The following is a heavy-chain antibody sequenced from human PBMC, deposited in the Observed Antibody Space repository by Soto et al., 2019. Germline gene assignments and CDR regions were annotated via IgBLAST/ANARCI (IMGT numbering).Heavy chain of an antibody. J-gene: IGHJ4*03. D-gene: IGHD3-10*01. CDR2: VSGDGYAS. CDR1: GFTSSSNA. Sequence: VRLLESGGGLVQPGGSLRLSCAGSGFTSSSNAMSWVRQAPGKGLEWVSSVSGDGYASDYADSVKGRFTVSRHNSKNTLYLQMNSLRAEDTAVYYCAKRHYYGSGSFALATWGQGTLVTVSS. V-gene: IGHV3-23*01. CDR3: AKRHYYGSGSFALAT.